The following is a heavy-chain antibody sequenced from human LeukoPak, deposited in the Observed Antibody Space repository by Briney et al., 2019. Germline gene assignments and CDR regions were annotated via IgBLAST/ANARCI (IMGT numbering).Heavy chain of an antibody. V-gene: IGHV3-33*01. CDR1: GFTFSSYG. CDR2: IWYDGSNK. J-gene: IGHJ4*02. Sequence: GGSLRLSCAASGFTFSSYGMYWVRQAPGKGLEWVAVIWYDGSNKYYADSVKGRFTISRDSSKNTLYLQMSSLRAEDTAVYYCAREALPDSGFDYWGQGTLVTVSS. CDR3: AREALPDSGFDY. D-gene: IGHD1-14*01.